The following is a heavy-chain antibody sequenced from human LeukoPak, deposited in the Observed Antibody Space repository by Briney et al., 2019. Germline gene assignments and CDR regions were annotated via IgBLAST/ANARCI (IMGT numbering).Heavy chain of an antibody. CDR1: GFTFSSYG. Sequence: GGSLRLSCAASGFTFSSYGMHWVRQAPGKGLEWVAVISYDGSNRYYADPVKGRFTISRDNSKNTLYLQMNSLRAEDTAVYYCAKVAHCSSTSCPDYWGQGTLVTVSS. V-gene: IGHV3-30*18. CDR2: ISYDGSNR. D-gene: IGHD2-2*01. CDR3: AKVAHCSSTSCPDY. J-gene: IGHJ4*02.